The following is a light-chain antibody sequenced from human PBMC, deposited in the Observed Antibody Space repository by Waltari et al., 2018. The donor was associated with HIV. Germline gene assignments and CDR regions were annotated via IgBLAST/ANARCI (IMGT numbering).Light chain of an antibody. Sequence: QSALTQPPSASGSPGQSVTISCTGTSSDDGGYNYVSSYQQHPGKAPKLMIYEVSKLPSGVPDRFSGSKSGNTASLTVSGLQAEDEADYYCSSYAGSNNFDVFGTGTKVTVL. V-gene: IGLV2-8*01. CDR2: EVS. CDR3: SSYAGSNNFDV. CDR1: SSDDGGYNY. J-gene: IGLJ1*01.